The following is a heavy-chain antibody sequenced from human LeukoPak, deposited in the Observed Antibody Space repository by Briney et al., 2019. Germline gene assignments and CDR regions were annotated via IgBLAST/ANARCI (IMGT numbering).Heavy chain of an antibody. CDR3: ARRDYDDNPPWH. V-gene: IGHV4-39*01. Sequence: SETLSLTCTVSSASDTSTNYFWAWIRQPPGKGLEWIGTIHYSGTTYYHPSLASRLTISVDTSKKQFSLRLSSVTAADTSVYFCARRDYDDNPPWHWGPGTLVTVSS. CDR1: SASDTSTNYF. CDR2: IHYSGTT. D-gene: IGHD4-23*01. J-gene: IGHJ4*02.